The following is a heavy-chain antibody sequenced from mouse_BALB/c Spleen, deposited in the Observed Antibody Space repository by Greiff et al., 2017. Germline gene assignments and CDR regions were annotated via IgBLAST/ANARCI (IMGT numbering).Heavy chain of an antibody. CDR3: AREDALDYYGNFDY. J-gene: IGHJ2*01. CDR1: GFTFTSYV. Sequence: VQLQQSGPELVKPGASVKMSCKASGFTFTSYVMHWVKQKPGQGLEWIGYINPYNDGTKYNEKFKGKATLTSDKSSSTDYMEHSSLTYEDAAVYCCAREDALDYYGNFDYWGQGTTLTVSS. V-gene: IGHV1-14*01. CDR2: INPYNDGT. D-gene: IGHD1-1*01.